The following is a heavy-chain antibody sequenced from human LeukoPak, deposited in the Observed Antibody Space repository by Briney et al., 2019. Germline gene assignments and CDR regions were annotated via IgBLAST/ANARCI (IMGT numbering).Heavy chain of an antibody. J-gene: IGHJ5*02. CDR1: GYSFTSYW. CDR3: AREGNGYCSGGSCGNWFDP. Sequence: GESLKISCKGSGYSFTSYWISWVRQMPGKGLEWMGRIDPSDSYTNYSPSFQGHVTISADKSISTAYLQWSSLKASDTAMYYCAREGNGYCSGGSCGNWFDPWGQGPLVTVSS. V-gene: IGHV5-10-1*01. D-gene: IGHD2-15*01. CDR2: IDPSDSYT.